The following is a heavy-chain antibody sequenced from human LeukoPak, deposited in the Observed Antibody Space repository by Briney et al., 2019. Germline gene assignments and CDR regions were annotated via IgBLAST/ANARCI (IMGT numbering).Heavy chain of an antibody. V-gene: IGHV3-21*01. J-gene: IGHJ6*02. CDR3: ARGVRGAAAHYGMDV. CDR2: ISSSSSYI. Sequence: PGGSLRLSCAASGFTFSSYSMNWVRQAPGKGLEWVSSISSSSSYIYYADSVKGRFTISRDNAKNSLYLQMNSLRAEDTAVYYCARGVRGAAAHYGMDVWGQGTTVTVSS. D-gene: IGHD6-13*01. CDR1: GFTFSSYS.